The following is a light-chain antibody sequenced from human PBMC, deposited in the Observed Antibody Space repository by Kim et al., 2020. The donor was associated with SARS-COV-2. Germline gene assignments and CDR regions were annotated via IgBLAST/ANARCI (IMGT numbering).Light chain of an antibody. V-gene: IGLV6-57*01. CDR2: ENN. CDR1: SGSIASNY. Sequence: KTVTIYCTRSSGSIASNYVQWYQQRPGSSPTTVIYENNQRPSGVPDRFSGSIDSSSNSASLTISGLKTEDEADYYCQSYDSSNPWVFGGGTQLTVL. J-gene: IGLJ3*02. CDR3: QSYDSSNPWV.